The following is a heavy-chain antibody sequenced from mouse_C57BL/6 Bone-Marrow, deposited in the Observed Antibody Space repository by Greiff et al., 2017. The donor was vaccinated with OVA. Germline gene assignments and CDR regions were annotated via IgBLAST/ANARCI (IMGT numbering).Heavy chain of an antibody. V-gene: IGHV1-69*01. Sequence: VQLQQPGAELVMPGASVKLSCKASGYTFTSYWMHWVKQRPGQGLEWIGEIDPSDSYTNYNQKFKGKSTLTVDKSSSTAYMQLSSLTSEDSAVYYCARQLRETWFAYWGQGTLVTVSA. CDR3: ARQLRETWFAY. CDR2: IDPSDSYT. J-gene: IGHJ3*01. D-gene: IGHD3-2*02. CDR1: GYTFTSYW.